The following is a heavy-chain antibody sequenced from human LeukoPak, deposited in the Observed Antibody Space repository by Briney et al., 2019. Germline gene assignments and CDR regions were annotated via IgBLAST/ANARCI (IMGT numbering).Heavy chain of an antibody. D-gene: IGHD3-3*01. CDR2: INPNSGGT. Sequence: ASVKVSCKASGYTFTGYYMHWVRQAPGQGLEWMGWINPNSGGTNYAQKFQGRVTMTRDTSISTAYMELSRLRSDDTAVYYCARYLEGYYGMDVWGQGTTVTVSS. CDR3: ARYLEGYYGMDV. CDR1: GYTFTGYY. J-gene: IGHJ6*02. V-gene: IGHV1-2*02.